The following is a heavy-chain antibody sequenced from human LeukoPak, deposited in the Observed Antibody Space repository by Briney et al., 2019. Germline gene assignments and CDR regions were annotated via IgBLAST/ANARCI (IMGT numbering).Heavy chain of an antibody. J-gene: IGHJ2*01. CDR1: EFSVGSNY. Sequence: GGSLRLSCAASEFSVGSNYMTWVRQAPGKGLEWVSSISIGNTYIYYADSVKGRFTISRDNAKNSLYLQLNSLRAEDTAVYYCAGSDTIGYLPREWDYWYFDRWGRGTLVTVSS. V-gene: IGHV3-21*03. CDR2: ISIGNTYI. CDR3: AGSDTIGYLPREWDYWYFDR. D-gene: IGHD3-22*01.